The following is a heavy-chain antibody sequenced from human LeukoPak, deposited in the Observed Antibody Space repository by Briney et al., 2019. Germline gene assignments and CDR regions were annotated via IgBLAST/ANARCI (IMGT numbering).Heavy chain of an antibody. D-gene: IGHD3-22*01. V-gene: IGHV4-34*01. CDR3: ARASGDYDTDTYYFSPGD. CDR1: GGSFSGYY. Sequence: PSETLSLTCAVYGGSFSGYYWSWIRQPPGKGLEWIGEINHSGRTKYNPSLKSRVTISVDTSKIQFSLKLSSVTAADTAVYYCARASGDYDTDTYYFSPGDWGQGTLVTVSS. J-gene: IGHJ4*02. CDR2: INHSGRT.